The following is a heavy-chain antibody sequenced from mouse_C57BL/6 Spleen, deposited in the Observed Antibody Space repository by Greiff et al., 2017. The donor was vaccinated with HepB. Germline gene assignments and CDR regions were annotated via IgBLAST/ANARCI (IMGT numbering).Heavy chain of an antibody. CDR2: ISSGGSYT. J-gene: IGHJ4*01. CDR3: ERLGGSSDYYAIDY. CDR1: GFTFSSYG. V-gene: IGHV5-6*01. D-gene: IGHD1-1*01. Sequence: EVKLMESGGDLVKPGGSLKLSCAASGFTFSSYGMSWVRQTPDKRLEWVATISSGGSYTYYPDSVKGRFTISRDNATNTLYLQMSSLKSEDTAMYYCERLGGSSDYYAIDYWGQGTSVTVSS.